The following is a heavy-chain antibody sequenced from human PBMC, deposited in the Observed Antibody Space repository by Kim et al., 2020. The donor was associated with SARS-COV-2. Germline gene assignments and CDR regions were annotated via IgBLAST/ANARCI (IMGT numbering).Heavy chain of an antibody. J-gene: IGHJ4*02. CDR3: ARRSGHFDY. Sequence: GNTNYAQKLQGRVTMTTDTATSTAYMELRSLRSDDTAVYYCARRSGHFDYWGQGTLVTVSS. D-gene: IGHD3-3*01. CDR2: GNT. V-gene: IGHV1-18*01.